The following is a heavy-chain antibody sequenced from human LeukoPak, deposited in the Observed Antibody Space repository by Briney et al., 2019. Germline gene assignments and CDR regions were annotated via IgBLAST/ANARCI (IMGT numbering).Heavy chain of an antibody. CDR3: ARANYDQYYFDY. Sequence: GGSLRLSCVVSGFTFSSYAMSWVRQAPGKGLEWVSAISGSGGSTYYADSVKGRFTISRDNSKNTLYLQMNSLRAEDTAVYYCARANYDQYYFDYWGQGTLVTVSS. CDR2: ISGSGGST. J-gene: IGHJ4*02. D-gene: IGHD3-22*01. V-gene: IGHV3-23*01. CDR1: GFTFSSYA.